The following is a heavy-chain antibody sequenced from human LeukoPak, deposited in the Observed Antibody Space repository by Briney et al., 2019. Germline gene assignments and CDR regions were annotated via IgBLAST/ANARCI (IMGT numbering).Heavy chain of an antibody. CDR3: AREYSSGYGFDY. CDR1: GFTFSDYY. V-gene: IGHV3-11*04. D-gene: IGHD5-18*01. Sequence: GGSLRLSCAASGFTFSDYYMSWIRQAPGKGLEWVSYISSSGSIINYADSVKGRFTISRDNAKNSLYLQMNSLRAEDTAVYYCAREYSSGYGFDYWGQGTPVTVSS. J-gene: IGHJ4*02. CDR2: ISSSGSII.